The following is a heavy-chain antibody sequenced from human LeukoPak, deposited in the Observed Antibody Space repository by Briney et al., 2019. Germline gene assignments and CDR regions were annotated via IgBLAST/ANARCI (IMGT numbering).Heavy chain of an antibody. CDR3: ARTRGSYGGHDAFDI. J-gene: IGHJ3*02. CDR1: GFTFSDYY. D-gene: IGHD1-26*01. CDR2: ISSSGSTI. Sequence: GGSLKLSCAASGFTFSDYYMSWIRQAPGKGLEWVSYISSSGSTIYYADSVKGRFTISRGNAKNSLYLQMNSLRAEDTAVYYCARTRGSYGGHDAFDIWGQGTMVTVSS. V-gene: IGHV3-11*04.